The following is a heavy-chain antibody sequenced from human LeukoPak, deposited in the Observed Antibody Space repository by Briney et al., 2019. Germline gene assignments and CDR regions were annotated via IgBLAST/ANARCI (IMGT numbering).Heavy chain of an antibody. V-gene: IGHV4-39*07. J-gene: IGHJ3*02. CDR2: IYYSGST. CDR3: ARAGGLKRFYAFDI. CDR1: GGSISSSSYY. D-gene: IGHD2-8*02. Sequence: SETQSLTCTVSGGSISSSSYYWGWIRQPPGKGLEWIGSIYYSGSTYYNPSLKSRVTISVDTSKNQFSLKLSSVTAADTAVYYCARAGGLKRFYAFDIWGQGTMVTVSS.